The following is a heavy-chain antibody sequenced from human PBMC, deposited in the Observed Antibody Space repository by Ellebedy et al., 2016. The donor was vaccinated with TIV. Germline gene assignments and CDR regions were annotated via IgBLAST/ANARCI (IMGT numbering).Heavy chain of an antibody. D-gene: IGHD5-18*01. CDR3: ARGDSYGPFDY. CDR1: GFTFSSYG. V-gene: IGHV3-30*03. CDR2: ISYDGSNK. J-gene: IGHJ4*02. Sequence: GGSLRLSXAASGFTFSSYGMHWVRQAPGKGLEWVAVISYDGSNKYYADSVKGRFTISRDNSKNTLYLQMNSLRAEDTAVYYCARGDSYGPFDYWGQGTLVTVSS.